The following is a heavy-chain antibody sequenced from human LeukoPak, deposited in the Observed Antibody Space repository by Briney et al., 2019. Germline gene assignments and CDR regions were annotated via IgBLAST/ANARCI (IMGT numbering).Heavy chain of an antibody. Sequence: PSETLSLTCAVSGVSISSSNWWSWVRQPPGKGLEWIGEVYQTGGTNYNPSLKSRVTILVDTSKNQFSLKLTSVTAADTAVYYCAREGGFYRPLDYSGQGTLVTVSS. CDR2: VYQTGGT. D-gene: IGHD3-3*01. V-gene: IGHV4-4*02. J-gene: IGHJ4*02. CDR1: GVSISSSNW. CDR3: AREGGFYRPLDY.